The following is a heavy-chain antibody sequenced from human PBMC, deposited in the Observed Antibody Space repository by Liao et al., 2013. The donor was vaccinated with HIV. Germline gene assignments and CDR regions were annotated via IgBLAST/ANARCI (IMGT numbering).Heavy chain of an antibody. CDR3: ARDRGTGYYFDY. V-gene: IGHV4-61*02. J-gene: IGHJ4*02. D-gene: IGHD1-26*01. CDR2: IYTSGST. Sequence: QVQLQESGPGLVKPSQTLSLTCTVSGGSISSGGYYWSWIRQPAGKGLEWIGRIYTSGSTNYNPSLKSRVTMSVDTSKNQFSLKLSSVTAADTAVYYCARDRGTGYYFDYWGQGTLVTVSS. CDR1: GGSISSGGYY.